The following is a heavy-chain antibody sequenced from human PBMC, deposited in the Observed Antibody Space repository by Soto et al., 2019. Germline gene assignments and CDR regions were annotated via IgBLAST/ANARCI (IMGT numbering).Heavy chain of an antibody. V-gene: IGHV3-30*18. J-gene: IGHJ6*02. CDR2: ISYDGSNK. Sequence: QVQLVESGGGVVQPGRSLRLSCAASGFTFSSYGMHWVRQAPGKGLEWVAVISYDGSNKNYADSVKGRFTISRDNSKNTQYLQMNSLRAEDTAVYYCAKEVWSGPMDVWGQGTTVTVCS. CDR1: GFTFSSYG. D-gene: IGHD3-3*01. CDR3: AKEVWSGPMDV.